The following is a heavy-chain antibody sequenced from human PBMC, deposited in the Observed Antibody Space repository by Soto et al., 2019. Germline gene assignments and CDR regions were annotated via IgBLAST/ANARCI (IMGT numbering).Heavy chain of an antibody. CDR1: GFTFSSYA. CDR3: ARGPSSLTRFDY. J-gene: IGHJ4*02. D-gene: IGHD2-2*01. Sequence: PGGSLRLSCAASGFTFSSYAMHWFRQAPGKGLEWVAGISYDGSNKYYADSVKGRFTISRDNSKNTLYLQMNSLRAEDTAVYYCARGPSSLTRFDYWGQGTLVTVSS. V-gene: IGHV3-30-3*01. CDR2: ISYDGSNK.